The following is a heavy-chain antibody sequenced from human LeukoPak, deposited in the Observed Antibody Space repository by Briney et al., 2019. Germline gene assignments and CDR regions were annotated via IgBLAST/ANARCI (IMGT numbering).Heavy chain of an antibody. D-gene: IGHD3-22*01. V-gene: IGHV4-34*01. J-gene: IGHJ1*01. CDR3: ARAPPHYYDSSGPVRYFQH. CDR1: GVSFSGYY. CDR2: INHSGST. Sequence: NPSETLSLTCAVYGVSFSGYYWSWIRQPPGKGLEWIGEINHSGSTNYNPSLKSRVTISVDTSKNQFSLKLSSVTAAGTAVYYCARAPPHYYDSSGPVRYFQHWGQGTLVTVSS.